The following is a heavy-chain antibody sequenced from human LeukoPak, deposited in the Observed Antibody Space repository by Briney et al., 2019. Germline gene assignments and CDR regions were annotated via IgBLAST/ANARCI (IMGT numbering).Heavy chain of an antibody. D-gene: IGHD3-3*01. CDR2: IYSGGGT. Sequence: GGSLSLSCVASGFTFSSYAMSWVRQAPGKGLEWVSVIYSGGGTYYADSVKGRFTISRDNSKNTLYLQMNSLRAEDTAVYYCARGGITIFGVVVARGAFDIWGQGTMVTVSS. V-gene: IGHV3-53*01. CDR1: GFTFSSYA. J-gene: IGHJ3*02. CDR3: ARGGITIFGVVVARGAFDI.